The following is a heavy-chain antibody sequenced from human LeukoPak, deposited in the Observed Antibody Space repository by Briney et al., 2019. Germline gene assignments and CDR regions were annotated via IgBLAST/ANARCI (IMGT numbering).Heavy chain of an antibody. Sequence: GGSLRLSCAASGFTFSSYGMHWVRQAPGKGLEWVAVIWYDGSNKYYADSVKGRFTISRDNSKNTLYLQMNSLRAEDTAVYYCARDIGYYDSSGYYYGPIDYWGQGTLVTVSS. D-gene: IGHD3-22*01. J-gene: IGHJ4*02. CDR3: ARDIGYYDSSGYYYGPIDY. CDR2: IWYDGSNK. V-gene: IGHV3-33*01. CDR1: GFTFSSYG.